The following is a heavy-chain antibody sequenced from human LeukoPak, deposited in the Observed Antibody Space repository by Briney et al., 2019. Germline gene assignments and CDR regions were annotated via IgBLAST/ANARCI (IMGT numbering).Heavy chain of an antibody. D-gene: IGHD3-22*01. V-gene: IGHV1-2*02. J-gene: IGHJ3*02. Sequence: ASVKVSCKASGYTFTSYYMHWVRQAPGQGLEWMGWINPNSGGTNYAQKFQGRVTMTRDTSISTAYMELSRLRSDDTAVYYCARDAGAMIVAADAFDIWGQGTMVTVSS. CDR1: GYTFTSYY. CDR3: ARDAGAMIVAADAFDI. CDR2: INPNSGGT.